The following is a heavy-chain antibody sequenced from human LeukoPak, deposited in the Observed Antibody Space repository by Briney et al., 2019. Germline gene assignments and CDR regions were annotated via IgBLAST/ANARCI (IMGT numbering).Heavy chain of an antibody. D-gene: IGHD1-26*01. V-gene: IGHV4-4*07. CDR3: ARTSATGATYFDY. Sequence: SETLSLTCTVTGGSMSRYYWSWIRQSAGEGLEWIGRIYSSGSTHYNPSLESRVTISVDTSKNQFSLKVTYVTAADTAVYYCARTSATGATYFDYWGQGTLDTVSS. CDR2: IYSSGST. J-gene: IGHJ4*02. CDR1: GGSMSRYY.